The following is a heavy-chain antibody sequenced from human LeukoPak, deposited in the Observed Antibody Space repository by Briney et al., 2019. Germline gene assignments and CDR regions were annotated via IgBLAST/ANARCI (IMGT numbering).Heavy chain of an antibody. CDR2: INQDESEK. Sequence: GGSLRLSCVASGFTFKYWMSWVCQAPGKGLEWVANINQDESEKYYVDSVKGRFTVSRDNAKNSLFLQMNSLSAEDTAVYYCARASTRSGTTYYFDYWGQGTLVTVSS. V-gene: IGHV3-7*01. D-gene: IGHD3-10*01. CDR1: GFTFKYW. J-gene: IGHJ4*02. CDR3: ARASTRSGTTYYFDY.